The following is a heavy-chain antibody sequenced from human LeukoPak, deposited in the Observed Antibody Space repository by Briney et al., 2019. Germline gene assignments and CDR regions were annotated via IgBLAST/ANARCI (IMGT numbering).Heavy chain of an antibody. CDR2: INQSGST. J-gene: IGHJ4*02. D-gene: IGHD3-10*01. CDR3: ARGYGSGCAY. CDR1: GGSFSGYY. Sequence: SETLSLTCAVYGGSFSGYYWSWIRQSPGKGLEWIGEINQSGSTNHNPSLKSRVTISVDTSKNQFSLKVSSVTAADTAVYYCARGYGSGCAYWGQGTLVTVSS. V-gene: IGHV4-34*01.